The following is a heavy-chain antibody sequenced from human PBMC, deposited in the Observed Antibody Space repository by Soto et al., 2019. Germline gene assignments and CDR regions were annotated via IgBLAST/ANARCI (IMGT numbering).Heavy chain of an antibody. CDR1: GYTFTSYA. V-gene: IGHV1-3*01. CDR2: INAGNGNT. CDR3: ARGDCISAICQLTDGMDV. J-gene: IGHJ6*02. D-gene: IGHD2-2*01. Sequence: ASVKVSCKASGYTFTSYAMHWVRQAPEQKLECMGWINAGNGNTKYSQKFQGRVTITRDTSASTAYMELSSLSSEDTAVYYCARGDCISAICQLTDGMDVCGQGNIVTVAS.